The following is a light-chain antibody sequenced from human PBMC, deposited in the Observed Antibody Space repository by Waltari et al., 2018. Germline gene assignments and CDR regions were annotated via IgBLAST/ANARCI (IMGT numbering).Light chain of an antibody. CDR1: SSDVGGDHY. CDR2: DVS. CDR3: SSYTSSSTYV. V-gene: IGLV2-14*01. Sequence: QSALTQPASVSGTPGQSITISCTGTSSDVGGDHYVSWYQQHPGKAPKLMIYDVSKRPSGVSNRFSGSKSGNTASLTISGLQAEDEADYYCSSYTSSSTYVFGTGTKVTVL. J-gene: IGLJ1*01.